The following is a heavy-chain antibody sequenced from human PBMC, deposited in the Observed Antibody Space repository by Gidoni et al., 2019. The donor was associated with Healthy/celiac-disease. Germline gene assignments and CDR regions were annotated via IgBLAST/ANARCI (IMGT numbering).Heavy chain of an antibody. CDR2: INPNSGGA. J-gene: IGHJ4*02. D-gene: IGHD6-13*01. V-gene: IGHV1-2*02. Sequence: QVQLVQSGTEVKKPGASVKVSCKASGYTFTGHYMHWVRQAPGQGLEWMGWINPNSGGANFAQKFQGRVTMTRDTSVSTAYMELSRLRSDDTAVYYCARAKPSGYSNSWCYWGQGTLVTVSS. CDR1: GYTFTGHY. CDR3: ARAKPSGYSNSWCY.